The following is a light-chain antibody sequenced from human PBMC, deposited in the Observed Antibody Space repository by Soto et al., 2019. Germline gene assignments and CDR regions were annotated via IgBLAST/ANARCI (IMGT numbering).Light chain of an antibody. J-gene: IGKJ1*01. CDR2: RAS. V-gene: IGKV1-5*03. CDR1: QSITNW. Sequence: DIQMTQSPSTLSASVGDRVTITCRASQSITNWLAWYQQKPGKAPKLLIYRASSLESGVPSRFSGSGSGTECTLTNSSLQPDDFATYYCQKYNRTFGQGTKVEIK. CDR3: QKYNRT.